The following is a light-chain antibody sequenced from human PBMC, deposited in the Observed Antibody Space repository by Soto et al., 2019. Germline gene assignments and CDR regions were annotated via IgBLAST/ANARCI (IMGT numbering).Light chain of an antibody. V-gene: IGKV3-20*01. CDR1: QSVSSSY. CDR2: GAS. J-gene: IGKJ2*01. CDR3: QHYGRSPPYT. Sequence: EIVLTQSPGTLSLSPGERATLSCRASQSVSSSYLSWFQQRPGQAPRLLIYGASSRATDIPDRFSGSGSGTDFTLTISRLEPDDFAVYYCQHYGRSPPYTFGQGTKLEI.